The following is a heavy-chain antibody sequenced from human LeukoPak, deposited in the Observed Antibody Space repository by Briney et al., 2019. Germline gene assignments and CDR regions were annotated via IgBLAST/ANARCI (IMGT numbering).Heavy chain of an antibody. V-gene: IGHV4-39*01. D-gene: IGHD3-22*01. J-gene: IGHJ4*02. CDR1: GGSISSSSDY. Sequence: SETLSLTCTVPGGSISSSSDYWGWIRQPPGKGLEWIGSIYYSGSTSYSPSLKSRVTISVDTSKTHQFSLKLSSVTAADTAVYYCASSGDYSSFDYWGQGTLVTVSS. CDR3: ASSGDYSSFDY. CDR2: IYYSGST.